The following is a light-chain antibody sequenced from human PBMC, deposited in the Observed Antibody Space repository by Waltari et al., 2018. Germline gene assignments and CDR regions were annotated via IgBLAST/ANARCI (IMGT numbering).Light chain of an antibody. CDR1: SSDVGSDNY. V-gene: IGLV2-14*01. J-gene: IGLJ1*01. Sequence: QSALTQPASVSGSPGQSLTISCTGTSSDVGSDNYVSWYKQHPGQAPKLMIYEVSSRPSGVSSRFSGSKSANTASLTISGLQAEDEADYYCSSSTSSSTLVFGTGTKVTVL. CDR3: SSSTSSSTLV. CDR2: EVS.